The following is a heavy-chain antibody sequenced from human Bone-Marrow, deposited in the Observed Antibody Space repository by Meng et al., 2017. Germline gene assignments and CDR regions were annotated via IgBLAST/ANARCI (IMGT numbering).Heavy chain of an antibody. J-gene: IGHJ4*02. V-gene: IGHV4/OR15-8*02. Sequence: VDLQESGPGGVKPSGPLSLTCVVSGGSISSIDWWGGVRQPPGKGLEWIGEIYHGGDTNYNPSLKSRVTIAIDKSKNQFSLKLSSVTAADTAVYYCASWIYSCGWQWGQGALVTVSS. D-gene: IGHD6-19*01. CDR1: GGSISSIDW. CDR2: IYHGGDT. CDR3: ASWIYSCGWQ.